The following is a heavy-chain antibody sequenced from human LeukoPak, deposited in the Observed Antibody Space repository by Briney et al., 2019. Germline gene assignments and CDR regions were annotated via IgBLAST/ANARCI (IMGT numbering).Heavy chain of an antibody. CDR3: AREDHSNYEY. CDR1: GFSFSSYG. D-gene: IGHD4-11*01. Sequence: GGSLRLSCAASGFSFSSYGMSWVRQAPGKGLEWVASIKQDGTETHYVDSVEGRFTISKDNAKNSLYLQLNSLRAEDTAVYYCAREDHSNYEYWGQGTLVTVSS. V-gene: IGHV3-7*03. J-gene: IGHJ4*02. CDR2: IKQDGTET.